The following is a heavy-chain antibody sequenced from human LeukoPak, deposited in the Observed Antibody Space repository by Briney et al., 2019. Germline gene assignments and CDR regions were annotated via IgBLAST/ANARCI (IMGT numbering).Heavy chain of an antibody. D-gene: IGHD5-12*01. J-gene: IGHJ4*02. CDR3: ARDANSGYGFFDY. CDR2: IYYSGST. V-gene: IGHV4-59*01. Sequence: SESLSLTCTVSGGSISSYYWSWIRQPPGKGLEWIGYIYYSGSTNYNPSLKSRVTISVDTSKNQFSLKLSSVTAADTAVYYCARDANSGYGFFDYWGQGTLVTVSS. CDR1: GGSISSYY.